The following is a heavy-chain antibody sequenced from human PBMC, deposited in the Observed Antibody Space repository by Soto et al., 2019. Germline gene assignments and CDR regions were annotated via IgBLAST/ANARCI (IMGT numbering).Heavy chain of an antibody. CDR3: ARDRGGRTAMANYYYYGMDV. Sequence: GGSLRLSCAASGFTFSSYSMNWVRQAPGKGLEWVSSISSSSSYIYYADSVKGRFTISRDNAKNSLYLQMNRLRAEDTAEYYCARDRGGRTAMANYYYYGMDVWGQGTTVTVSS. D-gene: IGHD5-18*01. CDR1: GFTFSSYS. V-gene: IGHV3-21*01. CDR2: ISSSSSYI. J-gene: IGHJ6*02.